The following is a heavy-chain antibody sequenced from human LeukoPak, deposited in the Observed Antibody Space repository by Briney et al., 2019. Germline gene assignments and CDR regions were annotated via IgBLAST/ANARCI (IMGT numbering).Heavy chain of an antibody. CDR3: AKDATYYYDSSGLN. D-gene: IGHD3-22*01. CDR1: GFTFSSYA. CDR2: ISGSGGST. Sequence: GGSPRLSCAASGFTFSSYAMSWVRQAPGKGLEWVSAISGSGGSTYYADSVKGRFTISRDNSKNTLYLQMNSLRAEDTAVYYCAKDATYYYDSSGLNWGQGTLVTVSS. J-gene: IGHJ4*02. V-gene: IGHV3-23*01.